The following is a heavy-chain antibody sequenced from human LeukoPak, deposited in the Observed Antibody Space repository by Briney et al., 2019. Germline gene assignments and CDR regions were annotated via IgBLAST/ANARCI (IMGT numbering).Heavy chain of an antibody. J-gene: IGHJ4*02. CDR2: IYYSGST. D-gene: IGHD3-3*01. Sequence: SEPLSLNCTVSGGSISSYYWSLIRPPPGQGLDWIGYIYYSGSTNYNPSLKSRVTISVDTSKNQFSLKLGSVTAADTAVYYCARAPHRFSPDYWGQGTLVAVSS. CDR3: ARAPHRFSPDY. CDR1: GGSISSYY. V-gene: IGHV4-59*01.